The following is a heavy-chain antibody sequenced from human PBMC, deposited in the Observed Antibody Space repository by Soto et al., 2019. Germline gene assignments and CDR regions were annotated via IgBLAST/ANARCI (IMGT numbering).Heavy chain of an antibody. CDR1: GYSFTSYA. D-gene: IGHD1-26*01. V-gene: IGHV1-3*01. CDR3: ARGKGADADDIDF. CDR2: INAGNGNT. Sequence: ASVKVSCKASGYSFTSYAIQWMRQAPGQRLERMGWINAGNGNTKVPQKLQGRFTITRDKPAISSFMEMNSLRAEETAVYYCARGKGADADDIDFWGQGTLVTVSS. J-gene: IGHJ4*02.